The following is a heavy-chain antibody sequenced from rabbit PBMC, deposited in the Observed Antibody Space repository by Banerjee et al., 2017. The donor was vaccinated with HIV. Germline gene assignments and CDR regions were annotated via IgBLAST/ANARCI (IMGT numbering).Heavy chain of an antibody. V-gene: IGHV1S39*01. CDR1: GFDFSSYG. Sequence: QEQVVESGGGLVQPGGSLTLSCKASGFDFSSYGVSWVRQAPGKGLEWIGYIEPIFGSTYYASWVNGRFTISKTSSTTVTLQMTSLTAADTATYFCARGSGSSNGGTYTGAYFTLWGPGTLVTVS. CDR2: IEPIFGST. D-gene: IGHD1-1*01. CDR3: ARGSGSSNGGTYTGAYFTL. J-gene: IGHJ4*01.